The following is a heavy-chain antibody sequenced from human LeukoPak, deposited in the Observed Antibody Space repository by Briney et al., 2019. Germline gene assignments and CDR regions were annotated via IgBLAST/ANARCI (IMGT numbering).Heavy chain of an antibody. V-gene: IGHV3-23*01. CDR3: ARAYYFDSRNYYNPTSSFDY. Sequence: GGSLRLSCAASGFTFKTYAMNWVRQAPGKGLEWVSAISGNGVTTYYADSVKGRFTISRDNSKNTLYLQMKSLRAEDTAVYYCARAYYFDSRNYYNPTSSFDYWGQGTLVTVSS. J-gene: IGHJ4*02. D-gene: IGHD3-10*01. CDR2: ISGNGVTT. CDR1: GFTFKTYA.